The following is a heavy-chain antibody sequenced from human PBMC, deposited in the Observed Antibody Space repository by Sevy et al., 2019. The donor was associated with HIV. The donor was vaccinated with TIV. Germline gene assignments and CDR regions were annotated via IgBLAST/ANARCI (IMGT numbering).Heavy chain of an antibody. CDR2: ISGYDGNT. V-gene: IGHV1-18*01. J-gene: IGHJ4*02. Sequence: AAVKVSCKASGYTFRHYGISWVGQAPGQGLEWMGWISGYDGNTNYAQRFQGRVTMTKDTSTSTVYMEVRSLRSDDTAVYYCAALRSTSDPTFDYWGQGTQVAVSS. CDR3: AALRSTSDPTFDY. D-gene: IGHD6-6*01. CDR1: GYTFRHYG.